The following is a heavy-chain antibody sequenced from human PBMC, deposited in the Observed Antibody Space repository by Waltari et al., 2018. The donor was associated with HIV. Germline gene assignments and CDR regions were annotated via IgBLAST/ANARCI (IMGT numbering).Heavy chain of an antibody. J-gene: IGHJ4*02. Sequence: QLQLQESGPRLAKPSETLSLTCTVSGGSISSTNLYWGWIRQPPGKGLEWIGSVYYSGTTYYSPSLKSRVTISVDTSKNEFSLNLSSVTAADTAIYYCATTLRRGFDSWGRGTLVTVSS. V-gene: IGHV4-39*01. CDR1: GGSISSTNLY. CDR2: VYYSGTT. D-gene: IGHD1-1*01. CDR3: ATTLRRGFDS.